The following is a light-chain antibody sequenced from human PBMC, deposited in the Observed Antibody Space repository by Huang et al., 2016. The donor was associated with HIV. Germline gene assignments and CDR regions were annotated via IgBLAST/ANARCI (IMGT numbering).Light chain of an antibody. V-gene: IGKV3-15*01. Sequence: EIVLTQSPATLAVSPGERATRSCRASQSVSSNLAWYQQKPGQPPRLLIYRASTRATGIPARFSGSGSGTEFTLTISSLQSEDFAVYYCQQYNNWLLFGQGTKVEIK. CDR3: QQYNNWLL. CDR2: RAS. CDR1: QSVSSN. J-gene: IGKJ2*01.